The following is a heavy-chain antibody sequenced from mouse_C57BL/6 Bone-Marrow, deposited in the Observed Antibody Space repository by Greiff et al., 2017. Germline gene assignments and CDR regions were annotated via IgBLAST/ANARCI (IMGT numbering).Heavy chain of an antibody. Sequence: QVQLKESGAELARPGASVKLSCKASGYTFTSYGISWVKQRTGQGLEWIGEIYPRSGNTYYNEKFKGKATLTADKSSSTAYMELRSLTSEDAAVYFCARAGRGSRTYGGQGTLVTVSA. J-gene: IGHJ3*01. CDR3: ARAGRGSRTY. D-gene: IGHD1-1*01. CDR1: GYTFTSYG. CDR2: IYPRSGNT. V-gene: IGHV1-81*01.